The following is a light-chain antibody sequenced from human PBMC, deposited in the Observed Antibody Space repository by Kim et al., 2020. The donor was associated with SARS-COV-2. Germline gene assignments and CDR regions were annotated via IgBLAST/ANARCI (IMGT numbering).Light chain of an antibody. V-gene: IGKV3D-15*03. CDR1: QSVSSD. Sequence: EMVMTQSPATLSVSPGERATLSCRASQSVSSDLAWYQQKPGQAPRLLIYAASIRATGIPARFSGSGSGTEFTLTISILQSEDFAVYYCQQYNNWPGTFGRGTKLEI. CDR3: QQYNNWPGT. J-gene: IGKJ2*01. CDR2: AAS.